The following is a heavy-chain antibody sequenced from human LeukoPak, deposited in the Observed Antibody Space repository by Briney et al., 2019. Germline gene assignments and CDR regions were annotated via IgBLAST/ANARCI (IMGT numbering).Heavy chain of an antibody. CDR1: GGSISSSTYY. Sequence: PSETLSLTCTVSGGSISSSTYYWGWIRQPPGKGLEWIGSIHYSGSTYYNASLKSRATISVDTSKNQFSLKLSSVTAADTAVYFCARGPYSYDSSGAFDIWGQGTMVTVSS. CDR2: IHYSGST. D-gene: IGHD3-22*01. V-gene: IGHV4-39*07. J-gene: IGHJ3*02. CDR3: ARGPYSYDSSGAFDI.